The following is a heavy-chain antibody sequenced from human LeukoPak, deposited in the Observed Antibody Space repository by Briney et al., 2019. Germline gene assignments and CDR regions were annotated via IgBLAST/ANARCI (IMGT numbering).Heavy chain of an antibody. CDR2: INSDGSTT. CDR1: GFTFSSYW. J-gene: IGHJ5*02. V-gene: IGHV3-74*01. D-gene: IGHD6-13*01. CDR3: ARVTSSWQNWLDP. Sequence: PVGSLRLSSAASGFTFSSYWMHWVRQPPGKGLVWVSRINSDGSTTNYADSVKGRFTISRDNAKNTLYLQMNSLRAEDTAVYYCARVTSSWQNWLDPWGQGTLVTVSS.